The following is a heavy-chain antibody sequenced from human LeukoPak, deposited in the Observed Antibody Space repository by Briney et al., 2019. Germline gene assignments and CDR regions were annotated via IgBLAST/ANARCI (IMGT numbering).Heavy chain of an antibody. CDR2: INPSGGST. CDR1: GYTFTSYY. J-gene: IGHJ4*02. Sequence: ASVKVSCKASGYTFTSYYMHWVRQAPGQGLEWMGIINPSGGSTSYAQKFQGRVTMTRDMSTSTVYMVLSSLRSEDTAVYYCARESNYYDSSGYSSYFDYWGQGTLVTVSS. CDR3: ARESNYYDSSGYSSYFDY. V-gene: IGHV1-46*01. D-gene: IGHD3-22*01.